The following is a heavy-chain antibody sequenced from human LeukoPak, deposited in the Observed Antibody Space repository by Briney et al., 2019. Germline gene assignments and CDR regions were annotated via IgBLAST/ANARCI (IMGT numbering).Heavy chain of an antibody. CDR2: IYYSGST. D-gene: IGHD5-18*01. Sequence: SETLSLTCTVSGGSISSSSYYWGWIRQPPGKGLEWIGSIYYSGSTYYNPSLKSRVTISVDTSKNQFSLKLSSVTAADTAVYYCARDDQYSYGLDYWGQGTLVTVSS. J-gene: IGHJ4*02. CDR3: ARDDQYSYGLDY. CDR1: GGSISSSSYY. V-gene: IGHV4-39*02.